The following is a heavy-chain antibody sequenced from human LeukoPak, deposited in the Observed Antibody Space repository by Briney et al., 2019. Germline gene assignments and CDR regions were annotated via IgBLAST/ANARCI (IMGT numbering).Heavy chain of an antibody. CDR2: IYYSGST. CDR1: GGSISSGDYY. V-gene: IGHV4-30-4*01. J-gene: IGHJ5*02. D-gene: IGHD3-10*01. CDR3: ARDARVWFGEEGYNWFDP. Sequence: SETLSLTCTVSGGSISSGDYYWSWIRQPPGKGLEWIGYIYYSGSTYYNPSLKSRVTISVDTSKNQFSLKLSSATAADTAVYYCARDARVWFGEEGYNWFDPWGQGTLVTVSS.